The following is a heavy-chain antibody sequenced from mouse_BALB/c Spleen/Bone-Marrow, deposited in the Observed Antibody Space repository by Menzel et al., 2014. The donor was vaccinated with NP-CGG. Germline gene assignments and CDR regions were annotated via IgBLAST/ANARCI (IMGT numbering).Heavy chain of an antibody. CDR1: GFTFSSFG. CDR2: ISNGSSTI. Sequence: EVQLQESGGGLVQPGGSRKLSCAASGFTFSSFGTHWVRQAPEKGLEWVAYISNGSSTIYYADTVKGRFTISRDNPKNTLFLQMTSLRSEDTAMYYCARKGAMITHYYAMDYWGQGTSVTVSS. CDR3: ARKGAMITHYYAMDY. J-gene: IGHJ4*01. D-gene: IGHD2-4*01. V-gene: IGHV5-17*02.